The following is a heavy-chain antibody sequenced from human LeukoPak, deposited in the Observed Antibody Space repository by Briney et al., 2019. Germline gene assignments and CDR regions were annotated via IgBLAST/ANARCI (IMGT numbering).Heavy chain of an antibody. J-gene: IGHJ4*02. Sequence: SETLSLTCTVSGTSITSYYWSWIRQPAGKGLEWIGLIYSSGSTNYNTSLKSRVTMSVDTSKNQFSLKLSSVTAADTAVYYCARTPIYFYDNSGFYNWGQGTLVTVSS. V-gene: IGHV4-4*07. D-gene: IGHD3-22*01. CDR2: IYSSGST. CDR3: ARTPIYFYDNSGFYN. CDR1: GTSITSYY.